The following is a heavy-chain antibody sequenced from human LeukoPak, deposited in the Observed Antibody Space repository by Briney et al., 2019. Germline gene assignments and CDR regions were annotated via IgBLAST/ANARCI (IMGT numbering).Heavy chain of an antibody. CDR2: IRNEGNSK. D-gene: IGHD1-26*01. Sequence: RGSLRLSCAPYRFTFTSSGTHWVRPAPGKVLGWVTFIRNEGNSKYYTHSVKGRSTISRDTSKNTLSLQMNSLRAEDTAVYYCVQGPVRATPGYYMDVWGRGTTVTVSS. CDR1: RFTFTSSG. J-gene: IGHJ6*03. V-gene: IGHV3-30*02. CDR3: VQGPVRATPGYYMDV.